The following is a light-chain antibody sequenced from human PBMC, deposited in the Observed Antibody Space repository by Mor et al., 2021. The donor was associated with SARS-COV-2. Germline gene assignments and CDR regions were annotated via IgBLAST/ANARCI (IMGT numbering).Light chain of an antibody. CDR1: TN. Sequence: TNLAWYQQKPGQAPRLLMYDVSTRATGTSARFTGSGSGTDFILTISSLQSEDFAVYYCQQYNDWPGWTLGQGTKVEIK. CDR2: DVS. V-gene: IGKV3-15*01. J-gene: IGKJ1*01. CDR3: QQYNDWPGWT.